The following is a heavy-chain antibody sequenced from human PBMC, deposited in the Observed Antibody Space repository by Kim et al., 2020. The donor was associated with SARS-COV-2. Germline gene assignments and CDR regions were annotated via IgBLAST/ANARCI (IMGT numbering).Heavy chain of an antibody. CDR1: GFTFGDYA. CDR3: TSLSIAVAGMGEDYYYGMGV. Sequence: GGSLRLSCTASGFTFGDYAMSWFRQAPGKGLEWVGFIRSKAYGGTTEYAASVKGRFTISRDDSKSIAYLQMNSLKTEDTAVYYCTSLSIAVAGMGEDYYYGMGVWGQGTTVTVSS. CDR2: IRSKAYGGTT. J-gene: IGHJ6*02. V-gene: IGHV3-49*03. D-gene: IGHD6-19*01.